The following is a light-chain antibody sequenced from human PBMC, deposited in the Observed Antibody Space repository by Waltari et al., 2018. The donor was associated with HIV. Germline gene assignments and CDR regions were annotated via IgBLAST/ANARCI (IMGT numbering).Light chain of an antibody. V-gene: IGLV2-14*03. CDR1: SSDVGGYNY. CDR2: DVN. J-gene: IGLJ3*02. Sequence: QSALTQPASVSGSPGQSITISCNGSSSDVGGYNYVPWYQRQPGKAPILKSYDVNNRPCGVLTRLSGYKSGNTATLTISGLQDEDDADYYCSSYTGRSTRVFGGGTHVAVL. CDR3: SSYTGRSTRV.